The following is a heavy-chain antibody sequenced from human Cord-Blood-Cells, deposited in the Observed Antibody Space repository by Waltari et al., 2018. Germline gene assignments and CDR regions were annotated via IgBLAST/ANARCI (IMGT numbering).Heavy chain of an antibody. D-gene: IGHD2-2*01. CDR2: INPNSGGT. CDR3: ARDRCSSTSCYRDFDY. J-gene: IGHJ4*02. V-gene: IGHV1-2*02. CDR1: GYTFTGYY. Sequence: QVQLVQSGAEVKKPGASVKVSCTASGYTFTGYYTPWVRQAPGQGLEWMGWINPNSGGTNYAQKFQGRVTMTRDTSISTAYMELSRLRSDDTAVYYCARDRCSSTSCYRDFDYWGQGTLVTVSS.